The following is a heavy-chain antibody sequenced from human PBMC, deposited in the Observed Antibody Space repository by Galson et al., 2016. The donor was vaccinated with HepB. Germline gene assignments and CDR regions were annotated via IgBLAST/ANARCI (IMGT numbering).Heavy chain of an antibody. CDR1: GYTFTNYW. Sequence: QSGAEVTKPGESLEISCRGSGYTFTNYWIGWVRQMPGKGLEWMGIIYPDDSETKYSPPFQGQVNISVDKSTNTAYMQLSSLQASDSAMYYCARSGTYYLHPFDIWGQWRLVTVSS. CDR3: ARSGTYYLHPFDI. D-gene: IGHD3-10*01. J-gene: IGHJ3*02. V-gene: IGHV5-51*01. CDR2: IYPDDSET.